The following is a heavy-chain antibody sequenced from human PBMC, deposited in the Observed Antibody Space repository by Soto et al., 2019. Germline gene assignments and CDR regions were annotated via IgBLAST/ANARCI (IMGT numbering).Heavy chain of an antibody. D-gene: IGHD3-10*01. CDR2: ISSSSSTI. Sequence: GGSLRLSCAASGFTFGSYSMNWVRQAPGKGLEWVSYISSSSSTIYYADSVEGRFTISRDNSKNTLYLQMNSLRAEDTAVYYCARDLGLLWFGELLPYFDYWGQGTLVTVSS. CDR1: GFTFGSYS. V-gene: IGHV3-48*01. J-gene: IGHJ4*02. CDR3: ARDLGLLWFGELLPYFDY.